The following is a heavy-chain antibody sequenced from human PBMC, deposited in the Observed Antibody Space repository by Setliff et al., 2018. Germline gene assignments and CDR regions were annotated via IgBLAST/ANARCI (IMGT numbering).Heavy chain of an antibody. J-gene: IGHJ6*03. V-gene: IGHV1-69*05. CDR1: GGTFSNYD. CDR3: ARERGDIVTTTSYYYYMDV. D-gene: IGHD5-12*01. CDR2: IIPIFGTT. Sequence: SVKVSCKASGGTFSNYDISWVRQAPGQGLEWMGGIIPIFGTTNYAQRFQGRVTITTDESTSTAYMELSSLRSEDTAVYYCARERGDIVTTTSYYYYMDVWGKGTTVTVSS.